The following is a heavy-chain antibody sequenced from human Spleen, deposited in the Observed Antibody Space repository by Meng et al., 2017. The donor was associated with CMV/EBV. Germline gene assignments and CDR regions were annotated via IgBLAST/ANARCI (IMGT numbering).Heavy chain of an antibody. Sequence: GSLRLSCTVSGGSITSYYWSWIRQPPGKGLEWIGYIYDSGSTNCNPSLKSRVSISIDTSKSQFSLKLNSVTAADTAVYYCARDGIWFGELLTSNNYYYGMDVWGQGTTVTVSS. V-gene: IGHV4-59*01. CDR2: IYDSGST. J-gene: IGHJ6*02. CDR1: GGSITSYY. D-gene: IGHD3-10*01. CDR3: ARDGIWFGELLTSNNYYYGMDV.